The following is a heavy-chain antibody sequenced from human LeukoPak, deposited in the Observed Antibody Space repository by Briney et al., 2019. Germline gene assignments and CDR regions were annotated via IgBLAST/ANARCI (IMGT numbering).Heavy chain of an antibody. CDR2: IYHSGNT. D-gene: IGHD4-17*01. CDR3: ARDGGSYSDIAEYFQH. CDR1: GGSVSSGPYY. V-gene: IGHV4-61*01. Sequence: PSETLSLTCTVSGGSVSSGPYYWSWIRQPPGKGLEWIGYIYHSGNTNYNPSLKSRVTISVDRSKNQFSLKLSSVSAADTDVYYCARDGGSYSDIAEYFQHWGQGTLVTVSS. J-gene: IGHJ1*01.